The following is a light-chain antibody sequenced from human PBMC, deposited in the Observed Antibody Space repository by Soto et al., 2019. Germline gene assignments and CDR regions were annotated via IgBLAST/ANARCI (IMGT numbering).Light chain of an antibody. V-gene: IGKV2-28*01. Sequence: DIVMTQSPLSLPVTPGEPASISCRSSQSLLHSNGYNYLDWYLQKPGQSPQLLNYLGSNRASGVPDRFSGSGSGTDITLKISRVEAEDVGVYYCMQALQTPITFGQGTRLEIK. CDR3: MQALQTPIT. J-gene: IGKJ5*01. CDR1: QSLLHSNGYNY. CDR2: LGS.